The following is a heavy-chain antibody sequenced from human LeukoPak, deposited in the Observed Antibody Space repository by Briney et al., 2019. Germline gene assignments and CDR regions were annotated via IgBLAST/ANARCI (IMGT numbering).Heavy chain of an antibody. D-gene: IGHD6-19*01. CDR3: ARGLAVSGDYYYYYMDV. CDR1: GFIFSSYW. Sequence: GGSLRLSCAASGFIFSSYWVTWVRQAPGKGLEWVAVISYDGSNKYYADSVKGRFTISRDNSKSTLYLQMNSLRPEDTAVYYCARGLAVSGDYYYYYMDVWGKGTTVTVSS. CDR2: ISYDGSNK. V-gene: IGHV3-30-3*01. J-gene: IGHJ6*03.